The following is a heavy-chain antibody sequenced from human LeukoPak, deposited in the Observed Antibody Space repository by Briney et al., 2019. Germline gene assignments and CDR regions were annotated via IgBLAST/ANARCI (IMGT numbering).Heavy chain of an antibody. CDR1: GFTFDDYT. D-gene: IGHD3-22*01. CDR3: AKARGSGYDYSHFDY. Sequence: TGGSLRLSCAASGFTFDDYTMHWVRQARGKGLEWVSLISWDGDSTYYADSVKGRFTISRDNSKNSLYLQMNSLRTEDTALYYCAKARGSGYDYSHFDYWGQGTLVTVSS. J-gene: IGHJ4*02. V-gene: IGHV3-43*01. CDR2: ISWDGDST.